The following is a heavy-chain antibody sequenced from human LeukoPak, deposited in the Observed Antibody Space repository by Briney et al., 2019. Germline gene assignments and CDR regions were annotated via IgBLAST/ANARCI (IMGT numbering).Heavy chain of an antibody. CDR1: GFTFSSYW. V-gene: IGHV3-7*01. J-gene: IGHJ4*02. D-gene: IGHD2-2*01. CDR2: IKQDGSEK. Sequence: PGGSLRLSCAASGFTFSSYWMSWVRQAPGKGLEWVANIKQDGSEKYYVDSVKGRFTISRDNAKNSLYLQMNSLRAEDTAVYYCAREDCSSTSCQVDYWGQGTLVTVSS. CDR3: AREDCSSTSCQVDY.